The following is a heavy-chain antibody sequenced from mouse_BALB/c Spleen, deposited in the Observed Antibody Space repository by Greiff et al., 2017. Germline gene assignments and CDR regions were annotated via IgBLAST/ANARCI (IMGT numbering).Heavy chain of an antibody. D-gene: IGHD2-13*01. CDR2: INPYNDYT. Sequence: EVKLQESGAELVRPGASVKISCKAFGYTFTNHHINWVKQRPGQGLDWIGYINPYNDYTSYNQKFKGKATLTVDKSSSTAYMELSSLTSEDSAVYYCARREGMMGDSTSGAMDYWGQGTSVTVSS. CDR1: GYTFTNHH. V-gene: IGHV1S45*01. CDR3: ARREGMMGDSTSGAMDY. J-gene: IGHJ4*01.